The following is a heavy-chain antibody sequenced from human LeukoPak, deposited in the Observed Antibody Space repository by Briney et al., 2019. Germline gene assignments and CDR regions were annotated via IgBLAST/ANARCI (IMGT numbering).Heavy chain of an antibody. Sequence: PSETLSLTCTVSGGSISSYYWSWIRQPPGKGLEWIGYIYYSGSTNYNPSLKSRVTISVDTSKNQFSLKLSSVTAADTAVYYCARVRGSGSSPYYYYYGMDVWGQGTTVTVSS. CDR3: ARVRGSGSSPYYYYYGMDV. D-gene: IGHD3-10*01. CDR2: IYYSGST. V-gene: IGHV4-59*08. J-gene: IGHJ6*02. CDR1: GGSISSYY.